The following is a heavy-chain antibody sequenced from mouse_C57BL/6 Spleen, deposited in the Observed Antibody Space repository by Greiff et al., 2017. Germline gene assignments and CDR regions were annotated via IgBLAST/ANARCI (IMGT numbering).Heavy chain of an antibody. CDR1: GYTFTDYY. Sequence: EVQLQQSGPELVKPGASVKISCKASGYTFTDYYMNWVKQSHGKSLEWIGDINPNNGGTSYNQKFKGKATLTVDKSSSTAYMELRRLTSADSAVXSCARCYYFDYWGKGTTRTVSS. V-gene: IGHV1-26*01. J-gene: IGHJ2*01. CDR2: INPNNGGT. CDR3: ARCYYFDY.